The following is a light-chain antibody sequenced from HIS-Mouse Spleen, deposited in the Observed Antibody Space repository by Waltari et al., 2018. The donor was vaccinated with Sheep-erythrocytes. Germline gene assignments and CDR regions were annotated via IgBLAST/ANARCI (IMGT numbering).Light chain of an antibody. Sequence: QSALTQPRPVSGSPGQSITLPCTGTSSDVEGYNSVPWYQQHPGKAPKLMSYEVSNRPSGVSNRFSGSKSGNTASLTISGLQAEDEADYYCSSYTSSSTRVFGGGTKLTVL. CDR2: EVS. J-gene: IGLJ3*02. CDR3: SSYTSSSTRV. V-gene: IGLV2-14*01. CDR1: SSDVEGYNS.